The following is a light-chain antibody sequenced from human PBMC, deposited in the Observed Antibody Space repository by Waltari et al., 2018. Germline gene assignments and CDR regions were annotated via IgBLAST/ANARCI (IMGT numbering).Light chain of an antibody. CDR1: QSVLYSSNNKNY. Sequence: DIVMTQSPDSLAVSLGERATINCESSQSVLYSSNNKNYVAWYQQKPGQPPKLLIYWASTRESGVPDRVIGSGSGRDFTLTSNTLQAEDVAVYYCQQYYNTPRTFGQGTKVEIK. CDR2: WAS. CDR3: QQYYNTPRT. J-gene: IGKJ1*01. V-gene: IGKV4-1*01.